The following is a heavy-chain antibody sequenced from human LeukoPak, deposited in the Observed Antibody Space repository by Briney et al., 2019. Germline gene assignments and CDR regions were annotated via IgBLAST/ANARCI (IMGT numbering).Heavy chain of an antibody. CDR2: INSDGSST. CDR3: AGRYCSSTSCGYY. J-gene: IGHJ4*02. CDR1: GFTFSSYW. D-gene: IGHD2-2*01. Sequence: PGGSLRLSCAASGFTFSSYWMHWVRRAPGKGLVWVSRINSDGSSTSYADSVKGRFTISRDNAKNTLYLQMNSLRAEDTAVYYCAGRYCSSTSCGYYWGQGTLVTVSS. V-gene: IGHV3-74*01.